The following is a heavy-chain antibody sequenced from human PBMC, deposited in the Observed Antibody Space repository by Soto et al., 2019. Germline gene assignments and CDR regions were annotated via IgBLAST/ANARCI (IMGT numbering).Heavy chain of an antibody. CDR2: ISAYNGNT. CDR1: GNTFTSYG. D-gene: IGHD6-19*01. J-gene: IGHJ4*02. CDR3: ARKFGYSSGWYYFDY. Sequence: ASVKISCTASGNTFTSYGISWVRQAPGQGLEWMGWISAYNGNTNYAQKLQGRVTMTTDTSTSTAYMELRSLRSDDTAVYYCARKFGYSSGWYYFDYRGQGTLVTVSS. V-gene: IGHV1-18*04.